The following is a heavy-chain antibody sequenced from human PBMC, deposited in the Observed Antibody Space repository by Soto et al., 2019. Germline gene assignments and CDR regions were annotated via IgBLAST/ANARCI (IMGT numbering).Heavy chain of an antibody. CDR1: GFTFNTYD. V-gene: IGHV3-21*01. CDR3: VRSGTARLLRHSWFDT. J-gene: IGHJ5*02. Sequence: EVQLVESGGGLVKPGGSLRLSCAASGFTFNTYDMKWVRQAPGKGLEWVSSITTSSAYIYYADSLKGRITISRDNAKNSLFLQMNSLRAEDTAVYYCVRSGTARLLRHSWFDTWGQGTRVTVSS. D-gene: IGHD2-21*01. CDR2: ITTSSAYI.